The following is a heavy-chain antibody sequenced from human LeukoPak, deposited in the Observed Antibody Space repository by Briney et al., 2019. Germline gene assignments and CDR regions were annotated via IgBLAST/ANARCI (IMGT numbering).Heavy chain of an antibody. V-gene: IGHV4-61*02. CDR2: IYTSGST. CDR3: ARDYPVAGLFDY. J-gene: IGHJ4*02. CDR1: GGSISSGSYY. Sequence: SETLSLTCTVSGGSISSGSYYWSWIRQPAGKGLEWIGRIYTSGSTNYNPSLKSRVTISVDTSKNQFSLKLSSVTAADTAVYYCARDYPVAGLFDYWGQGTLVTVSS. D-gene: IGHD6-19*01.